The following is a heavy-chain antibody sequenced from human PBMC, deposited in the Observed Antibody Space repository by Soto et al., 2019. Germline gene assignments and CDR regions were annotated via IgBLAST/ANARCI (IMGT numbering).Heavy chain of an antibody. J-gene: IGHJ4*02. CDR3: ARDPQFDD. Sequence: QVQVVESGGGVVQPGRSLRLSCAASGFSFSAYGMHWVRQAPGKGLEWVAVIWYDGSKKYYVDSVKGRFTISRDNSKNTLYLQMNSLRVEDTAVYYCARDPQFDDWGQGTLVTVSS. V-gene: IGHV3-33*01. CDR2: IWYDGSKK. CDR1: GFSFSAYG.